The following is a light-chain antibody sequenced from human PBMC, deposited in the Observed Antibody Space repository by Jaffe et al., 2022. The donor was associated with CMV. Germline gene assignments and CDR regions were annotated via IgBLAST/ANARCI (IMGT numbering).Light chain of an antibody. CDR3: QQYHNWPPYT. CDR1: QTISSA. CDR2: GAS. J-gene: IGKJ2*01. V-gene: IGKV3-15*01. Sequence: EIVMTQSPATLSVSPGESATLSCRASQTISSAVAWYQQKPGQAPRLLLYGASNRATGVPVRFSGSESGTEFTLTISNLQSEDFAVYYCQQYHNWPPYTFGQGTKLEIK.